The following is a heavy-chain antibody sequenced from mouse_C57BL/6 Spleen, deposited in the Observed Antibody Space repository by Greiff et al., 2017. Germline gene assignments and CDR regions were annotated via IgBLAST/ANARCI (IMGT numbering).Heavy chain of an antibody. CDR2: IYPGDGDT. V-gene: IGHV1-80*01. D-gene: IGHD1-1*01. CDR3: ARKNYGRRVFDY. CDR1: GYAFSSYW. Sequence: VQLQQSGAELVKPGASVKISCKASGYAFSSYWMNWVKQRPGKGLEWIGQIYPGDGDTNYNGKFKGKATLTADKSSSTAYMQLSSLTSEDSAVYVCARKNYGRRVFDYWGQGTTLTVSS. J-gene: IGHJ2*01.